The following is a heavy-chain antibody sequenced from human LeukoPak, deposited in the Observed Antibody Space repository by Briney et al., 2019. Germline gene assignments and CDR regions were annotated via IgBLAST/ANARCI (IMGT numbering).Heavy chain of an antibody. CDR2: INHTGSI. Sequence: SETLSLTCAVYGGSFSNYYWTWIRQSPGKGLEWIGEINHTGSIEYNPSLKSRVTISVDTSKNQFSLKPNSVTAADTAVYYCASVRKGYCSSTSCYAKGYYYYYMDVWGKGTTVTISS. D-gene: IGHD2-2*01. CDR3: ASVRKGYCSSTSCYAKGYYYYYMDV. CDR1: GGSFSNYY. V-gene: IGHV4-34*01. J-gene: IGHJ6*03.